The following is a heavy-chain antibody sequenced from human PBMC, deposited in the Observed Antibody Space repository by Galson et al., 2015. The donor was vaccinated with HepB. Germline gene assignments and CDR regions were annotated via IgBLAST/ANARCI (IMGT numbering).Heavy chain of an antibody. CDR3: ARDNYDSSGLGWFDP. Sequence: SLRLSCAASGFTFSSYAMSWVLQTPGKGLEWVSAISGSGGSTYYADSVKGRFTISRDNSKNTLYLQMNSLRAEDTAVYYCARDNYDSSGLGWFDPWGQGTLVTVSS. V-gene: IGHV3-23*01. CDR2: ISGSGGST. J-gene: IGHJ5*02. CDR1: GFTFSSYA. D-gene: IGHD3-22*01.